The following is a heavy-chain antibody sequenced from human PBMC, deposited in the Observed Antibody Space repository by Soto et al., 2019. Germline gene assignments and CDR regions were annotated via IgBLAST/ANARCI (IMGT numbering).Heavy chain of an antibody. J-gene: IGHJ5*02. Sequence: ASVKVSCKASGGTFSSYTISWVRQAPGQRLEWMGWINPGKGNTKYSQKFQGRVTITRDTSASTAYMEVSSLRSEDTAVYYCATDQGPLAAAGLNWFDPWGQGTLVTVSS. CDR1: GGTFSSYT. V-gene: IGHV1-3*01. D-gene: IGHD6-13*01. CDR2: INPGKGNT. CDR3: ATDQGPLAAAGLNWFDP.